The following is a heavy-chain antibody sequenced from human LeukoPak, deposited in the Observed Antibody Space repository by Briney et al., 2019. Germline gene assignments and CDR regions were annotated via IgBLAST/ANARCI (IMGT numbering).Heavy chain of an antibody. Sequence: GRSLRLSCVASGFTFSSYSMNWVRQAPGKGLEWVSSISSSSSYIYYADSVKGRFTISRDNSKNTLYLQMNSLRAEDTAVYYCAKDLSKGLLYRRGMYYFDYWGQGTLVTVSS. V-gene: IGHV3-21*01. D-gene: IGHD3-10*01. J-gene: IGHJ4*02. CDR1: GFTFSSYS. CDR2: ISSSSSYI. CDR3: AKDLSKGLLYRRGMYYFDY.